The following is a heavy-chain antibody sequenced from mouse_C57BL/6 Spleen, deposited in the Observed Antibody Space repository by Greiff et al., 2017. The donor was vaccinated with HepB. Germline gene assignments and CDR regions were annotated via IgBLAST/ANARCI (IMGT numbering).Heavy chain of an antibody. CDR3: VRHGDGYYEAMDY. CDR2: IRSKSNNYAT. J-gene: IGHJ4*01. V-gene: IGHV10-1*01. Sequence: EVQLVESGGGLVQPKGSLKLSCAASGFSFNTYAMNWVRQAPGKGLEWVARIRSKSNNYATYYADSVKDRFTISRDDSESMLYLQMNNVKTEDTAMYYCVRHGDGYYEAMDYWGQGTSVTVSS. CDR1: GFSFNTYA. D-gene: IGHD2-3*01.